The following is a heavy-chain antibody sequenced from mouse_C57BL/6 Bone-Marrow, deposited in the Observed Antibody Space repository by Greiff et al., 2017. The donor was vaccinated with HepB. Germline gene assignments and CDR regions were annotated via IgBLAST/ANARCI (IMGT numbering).Heavy chain of an antibody. CDR2: ISSGSSTI. V-gene: IGHV5-17*01. CDR3: ARGRQNGGYLYYFDY. Sequence: EVQRVESGGGLVKPGGSLKLSCAASGFTFSDYGMHWVRQAPEKGLEWVAYISSGSSTIYYADTVKGRFTISRDNAQNTLFLQMTSLRSEDTAMYYCARGRQNGGYLYYFDYWGQGTTLTVSS. J-gene: IGHJ2*01. CDR1: GFTFSDYG. D-gene: IGHD2-3*01.